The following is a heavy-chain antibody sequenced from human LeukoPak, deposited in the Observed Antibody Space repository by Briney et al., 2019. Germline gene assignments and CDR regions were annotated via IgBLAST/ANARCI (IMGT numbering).Heavy chain of an antibody. CDR2: IYYSGST. V-gene: IGHV4-59*08. Sequence: PSETLSLTCTVSGGSISSYYWSWIRQPPGKGLEWIGYIYYSGSTNYNPSLKSRVTISVDTSKNQFSLKLSSVTAADTAVYYCAGGIVGVHAYWGQGTLVTVSS. J-gene: IGHJ4*02. CDR1: GGSISSYY. D-gene: IGHD1-26*01. CDR3: AGGIVGVHAY.